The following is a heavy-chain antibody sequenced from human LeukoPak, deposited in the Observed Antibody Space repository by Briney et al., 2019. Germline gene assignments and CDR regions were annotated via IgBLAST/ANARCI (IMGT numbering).Heavy chain of an antibody. Sequence: GESLKISCKDSGYSLTNYWIGWVRQMPGKGLEWMGIIYLGDSDTRYSPSFQGQVTISADKSISTAYLQWSSLKASDTAMYYCARHPSYTSGWPLDYWGQGTLVTVSS. D-gene: IGHD6-19*01. V-gene: IGHV5-51*01. CDR1: GYSLTNYW. J-gene: IGHJ4*02. CDR2: IYLGDSDT. CDR3: ARHPSYTSGWPLDY.